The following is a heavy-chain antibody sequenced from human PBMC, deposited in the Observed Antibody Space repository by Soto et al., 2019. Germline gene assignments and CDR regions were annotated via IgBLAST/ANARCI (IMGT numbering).Heavy chain of an antibody. V-gene: IGHV1-3*01. Sequence: GASVKVSCKASGYTFTGYPMHWVRPAPGQRLEWMGWINAGDGNTKYSQKFQGRVTITRDTSASTAYMELSSLRSEDTAVYYCASRIVATIMDYYGMDVWGQGTTVTVS. CDR2: INAGDGNT. CDR1: GYTFTGYP. J-gene: IGHJ6*02. D-gene: IGHD5-12*01. CDR3: ASRIVATIMDYYGMDV.